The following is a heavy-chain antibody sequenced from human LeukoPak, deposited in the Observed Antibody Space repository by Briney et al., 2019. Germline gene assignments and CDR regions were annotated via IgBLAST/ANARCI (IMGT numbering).Heavy chain of an antibody. CDR2: IKTRTDGGTT. CDR1: GFTFSNAW. CDR3: TTETAYYYGSGSYFNWFDP. J-gene: IGHJ5*01. Sequence: GGSLRLSCAASGFTFSNAWMTWARQAPGKGLEWVGRIKTRTDGGTTDYAAPVKGRFTISRDDSKNTLYLQMDSLKTEDTAVYYCTTETAYYYGSGSYFNWFDPWGLGTLVTVSS. V-gene: IGHV3-15*01. D-gene: IGHD3-10*01.